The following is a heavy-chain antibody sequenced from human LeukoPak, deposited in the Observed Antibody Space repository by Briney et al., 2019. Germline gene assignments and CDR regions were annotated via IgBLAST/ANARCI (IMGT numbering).Heavy chain of an antibody. Sequence: GASVKVSCKVSGYTLTELSMHWVRQAPGKGLEWMGGFDPEDGETIYAQKFQGRVTMTEDTSTDTAYMELSSLRSEDTAVYYCAIYDISRGALDYWGQGTLVTVSS. CDR2: FDPEDGET. CDR3: AIYDISRGALDY. D-gene: IGHD3-22*01. V-gene: IGHV1-24*01. J-gene: IGHJ4*02. CDR1: GYTLTELS.